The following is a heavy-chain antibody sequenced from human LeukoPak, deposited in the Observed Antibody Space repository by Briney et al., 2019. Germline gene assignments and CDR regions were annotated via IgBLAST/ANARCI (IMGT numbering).Heavy chain of an antibody. D-gene: IGHD3-3*01. J-gene: IGHJ4*02. Sequence: SQTLSLTCAISGDSVSSNTAAWNWIRQSPSTGLEWLGRTYYRSKWYNEYAVSVKSRITVNPDTSKNQFSLQLSSVIPKDTAVYYCARYYYTSFDYWSQGTLVTVSS. V-gene: IGHV6-1*01. CDR1: GDSVSSNTAA. CDR3: ARYYYTSFDY. CDR2: TYYRSKWYN.